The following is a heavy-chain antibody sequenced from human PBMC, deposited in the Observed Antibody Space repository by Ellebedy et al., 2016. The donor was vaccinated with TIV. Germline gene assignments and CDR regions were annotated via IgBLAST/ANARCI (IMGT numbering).Heavy chain of an antibody. D-gene: IGHD6-19*01. CDR3: AREEGGRYSSGDY. Sequence: GESLKISXAASGFTFSSYSMNWVRQAPGKGLEWVSSISSSSSYIYYADSVKGRFTISRDNAKNSLYLQMNSLRAEDTAVYYCAREEGGRYSSGDYWGQGTLVTVSS. CDR2: ISSSSSYI. CDR1: GFTFSSYS. J-gene: IGHJ4*02. V-gene: IGHV3-21*01.